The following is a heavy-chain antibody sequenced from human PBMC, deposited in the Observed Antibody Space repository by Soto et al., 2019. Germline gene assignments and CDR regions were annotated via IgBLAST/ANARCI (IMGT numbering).Heavy chain of an antibody. Sequence: QVQLVQSGAEVKKPGSSVKVSCKASGGTFSSYAISWVRQAPGQGLEWMGGIIPIFGTADYAQTFQGRVTITAXEXTXAXXMELSSLRSEDTAVYYCASHTGSSPEGRYYYGMDVWGQGTTVTVSS. CDR1: GGTFSSYA. CDR2: IIPIFGTA. CDR3: ASHTGSSPEGRYYYGMDV. V-gene: IGHV1-69*12. J-gene: IGHJ6*02. D-gene: IGHD1-26*01.